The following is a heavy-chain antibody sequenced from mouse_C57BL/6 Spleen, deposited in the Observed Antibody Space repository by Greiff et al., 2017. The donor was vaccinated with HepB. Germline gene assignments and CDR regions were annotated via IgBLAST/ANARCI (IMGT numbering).Heavy chain of an antibody. D-gene: IGHD1-1*01. V-gene: IGHV1-80*01. CDR3: ARSTTVVATDY. CDR1: GYAFSSYW. CDR2: IYPGDGDT. J-gene: IGHJ2*01. Sequence: QVHVKQSGAELVKPGASVKISCKASGYAFSSYWMNWVKQRPGKGLEWIGQIYPGDGDTNYNGKFKGKATLTADKSSSTAYMQLSSLTSEASAVYFCARSTTVVATDYWGQGTTLTVSS.